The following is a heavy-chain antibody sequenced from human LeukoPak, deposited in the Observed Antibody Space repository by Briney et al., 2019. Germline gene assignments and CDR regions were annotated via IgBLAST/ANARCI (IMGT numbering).Heavy chain of an antibody. J-gene: IGHJ4*02. D-gene: IGHD5-18*01. CDR2: INHSGST. V-gene: IGHV4-34*01. CDR3: ARAQGYSYGYLYDY. Sequence: SETLSLTCAVYGGSFSGYYWSWIRQPPGKGLEWIGEINHSGSTNYNPSLKSRVTISVDTSKNQFSLKLSSVTAADTAVYYCARAQGYSYGYLYDYWGQGTLGTVSS. CDR1: GGSFSGYY.